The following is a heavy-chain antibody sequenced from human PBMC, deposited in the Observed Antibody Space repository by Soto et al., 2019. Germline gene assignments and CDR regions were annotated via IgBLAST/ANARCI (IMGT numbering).Heavy chain of an antibody. CDR2: ISAYNGNT. V-gene: IGHV1-18*01. J-gene: IGHJ3*02. Sequence: ASVKVSCKASGYTFTSYGISWVRQAPGQGLEWMGWISAYNGNTNYAQKLQGRVTMTTDTSTSTAYMELRSLRSDDTAVYYCARYIGGFFYVYIGGSYRYSFAFDMWGQGKMVT. CDR3: ARYIGGFFYVYIGGSYRYSFAFDM. D-gene: IGHD3-16*02. CDR1: GYTFTSYG.